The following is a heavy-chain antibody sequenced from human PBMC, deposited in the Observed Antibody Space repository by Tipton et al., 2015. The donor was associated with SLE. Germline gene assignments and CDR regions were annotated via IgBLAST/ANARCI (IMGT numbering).Heavy chain of an antibody. D-gene: IGHD1-26*01. CDR2: IRDKGNNYAT. V-gene: IGHV3-73*01. CDR1: GFIFSGSA. J-gene: IGHJ3*02. CDR3: AGYSGSSDASDI. Sequence: SLRLSCTGSGFIFSGSAIHWVRQASGKGLEWVGRIRDKGNNYATSYIESVKDRFTISRDDSKDTAYLQMNSLKTEDTATYYCAGYSGSSDASDIWGQGTMVTVSS.